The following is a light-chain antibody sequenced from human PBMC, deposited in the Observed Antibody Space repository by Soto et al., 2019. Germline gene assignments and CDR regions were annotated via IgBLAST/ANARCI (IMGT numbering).Light chain of an antibody. Sequence: IVVTQSPFSLPVTPGEPASISCRSNQSLLHVNGYSYLDWYLQKPGQSPQLLIYLGSNRASGVPDRFSGSGSGTEFTLTVSRVEAEDVGVYYCMQALQTPPTFGQGTKVEIK. CDR3: MQALQTPPT. CDR2: LGS. J-gene: IGKJ1*01. CDR1: QSLLHVNGYSY. V-gene: IGKV2-28*01.